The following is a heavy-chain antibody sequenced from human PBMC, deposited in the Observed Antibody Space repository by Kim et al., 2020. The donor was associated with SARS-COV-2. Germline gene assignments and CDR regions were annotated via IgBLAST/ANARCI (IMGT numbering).Heavy chain of an antibody. V-gene: IGHV4-39*01. CDR1: GGSISSSSYY. D-gene: IGHD4-17*01. J-gene: IGHJ4*02. Sequence: SETLSLTCTVSGGSISSSSYYWGWIRQPPGKGLEWIGSIYYNGSTYYNPSLKSRVTISVDTSKNQFSLKLSSVTAADTAVYYCARLYGDYYFDYWGQGTLVTVSS. CDR3: ARLYGDYYFDY. CDR2: IYYNGST.